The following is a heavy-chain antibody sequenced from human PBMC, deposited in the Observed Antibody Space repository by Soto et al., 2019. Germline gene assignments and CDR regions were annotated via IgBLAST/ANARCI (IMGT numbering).Heavy chain of an antibody. D-gene: IGHD6-6*01. Sequence: EVQLVESGGGLVHPGGSLKLSCAVSGFTFSGSVMHWVRQAPGKGLEWLGRIRSRDSDYATSYAESVKGRVTISRDDSKNTAYLQVTSLKSEDTALYYCTTYGNSSKGFDYWGQGTLVTVSS. V-gene: IGHV3-73*01. CDR3: TTYGNSSKGFDY. CDR1: GFTFSGSV. CDR2: IRSRDSDYAT. J-gene: IGHJ4*02.